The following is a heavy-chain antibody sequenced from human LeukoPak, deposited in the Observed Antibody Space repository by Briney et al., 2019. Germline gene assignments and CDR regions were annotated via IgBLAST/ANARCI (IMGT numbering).Heavy chain of an antibody. CDR1: GYTFTCYG. D-gene: IGHD3-16*02. J-gene: IGHJ3*02. CDR3: ARVLDDYVWGSYRLNNAFDI. Sequence: ASVKVSCKASGYTFTCYGISWVRQAPGQGLEWMGWISAYNGNTNYAQKLQGRVTMTTDTSTSTAYMELRSLRSDDTAVYYCARVLDDYVWGSYRLNNAFDIWGQGTMVTVSS. V-gene: IGHV1-18*01. CDR2: ISAYNGNT.